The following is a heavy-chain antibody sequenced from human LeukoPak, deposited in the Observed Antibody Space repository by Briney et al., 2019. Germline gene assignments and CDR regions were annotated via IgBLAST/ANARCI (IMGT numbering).Heavy chain of an antibody. D-gene: IGHD2-2*01. V-gene: IGHV1-2*02. CDR3: ARVHAKIVVVPAAMGY. CDR2: INPNSGGT. CDR1: GYTFINYG. J-gene: IGHJ4*02. Sequence: ASVKVSCKASGYTFINYGISWVRQAPGQGLEWMGWINPNSGGTNYAQKFQGRVTMTRDTSISTAYMELSRLRSDDTAVYYCARVHAKIVVVPAAMGYWGQGTLVTVSS.